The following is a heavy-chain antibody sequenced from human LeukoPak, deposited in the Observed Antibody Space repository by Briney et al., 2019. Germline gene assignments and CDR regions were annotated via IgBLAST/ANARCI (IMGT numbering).Heavy chain of an antibody. CDR2: TYYRSKWYN. J-gene: IGHJ5*02. Sequence: SQTLSLTCAISGDSVSSNSAAWNWIRQSPSRGLEWLGRTYYRSKWYNDYAVSVKSRITINPDTSKNQFSLQLSSVTPEDTAVYYCARGAPPGIAVAVTNWFDPWGQGTLVTVSS. CDR1: GDSVSSNSAA. D-gene: IGHD6-19*01. CDR3: ARGAPPGIAVAVTNWFDP. V-gene: IGHV6-1*01.